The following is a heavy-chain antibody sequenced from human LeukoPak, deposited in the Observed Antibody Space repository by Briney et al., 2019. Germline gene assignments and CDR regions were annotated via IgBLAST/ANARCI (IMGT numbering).Heavy chain of an antibody. V-gene: IGHV3-30-3*01. Sequence: GGSLRLSCAASGFTVRTNYMSWVRQAPGKGLEWVAVISYDVGSNTYYADSVKGRFTISRDNSKNTLYLQMNSLRAEDTAVYYCARLNLGYGYFLEATKRDYWGQGTLVTVSS. CDR2: ISYDVGSNT. J-gene: IGHJ4*02. CDR3: ARLNLGYGYFLEATKRDY. D-gene: IGHD5-18*01. CDR1: GFTVRTNY.